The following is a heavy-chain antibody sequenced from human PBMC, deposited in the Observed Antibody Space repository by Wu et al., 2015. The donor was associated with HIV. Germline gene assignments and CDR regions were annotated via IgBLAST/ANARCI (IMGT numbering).Heavy chain of an antibody. J-gene: IGHJ6*02. D-gene: IGHD6-19*01. V-gene: IGHV1-69*05. CDR2: IIPIFDTA. Sequence: QVQLVQSGAEVKKPGSSVKLSCKASGGTFSSFSINWVRQAPGQGLEWMGGIIPIFDTATYAQSFQGRVTITSDESTSTAYMELTSLRSDDTAVYYCVRDQQWPTEYYHYYGMDVWGQGTTVTVSS. CDR1: GGTFSSFS. CDR3: VRDQQWPTEYYHYYGMDV.